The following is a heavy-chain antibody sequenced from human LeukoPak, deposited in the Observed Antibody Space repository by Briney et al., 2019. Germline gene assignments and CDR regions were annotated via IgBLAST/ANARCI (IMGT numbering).Heavy chain of an antibody. V-gene: IGHV4-59*12. J-gene: IGHJ5*02. CDR3: ARFGYCSSTSCPS. D-gene: IGHD2-2*01. Sequence: SETLSLTCTVSGGSISSYYWSWIRQPPGKGLEWIGYIYYSGSTNYNPSLKSRVTISLDTSKNQFSLKLSSVTAADTAVYYCARFGYCSSTSCPSWGQGTLVTVSS. CDR2: IYYSGST. CDR1: GGSISSYY.